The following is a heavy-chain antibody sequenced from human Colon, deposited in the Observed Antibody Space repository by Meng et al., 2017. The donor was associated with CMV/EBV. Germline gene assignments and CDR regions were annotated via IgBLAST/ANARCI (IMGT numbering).Heavy chain of an antibody. J-gene: IGHJ6*02. CDR2: ISHSSDT. D-gene: IGHD2-2*01. CDR3: AKPQGYHSYYYQYGMDV. CDR1: GFTFSSYS. Sequence: GESLKISCAASGFTFSSYSLNWVRQAPGKGLEWVSSISHSSDTKYADSVKGRFTLSRDNAQNSVFLQMNSLRAEDTAIYYCAKPQGYHSYYYQYGMDVWGRGTAVTVSS. V-gene: IGHV3-21*04.